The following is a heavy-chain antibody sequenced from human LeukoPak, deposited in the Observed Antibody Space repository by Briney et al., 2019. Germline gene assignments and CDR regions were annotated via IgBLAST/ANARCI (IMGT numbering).Heavy chain of an antibody. J-gene: IGHJ5*02. D-gene: IGHD6-13*01. V-gene: IGHV1-69*13. CDR3: ARGNEMYSSSWYLNWFDP. CDR1: GGTFSSYA. Sequence: SVKVSCKASGGTFSSYAISWVRQAPGQGLEWMGGIIPIFGTANYAQKFQGRVTITADESTSTAYMELSSLRSEDTAVYYCARGNEMYSSSWYLNWFDPWGQGTLVTVSS. CDR2: IIPIFGTA.